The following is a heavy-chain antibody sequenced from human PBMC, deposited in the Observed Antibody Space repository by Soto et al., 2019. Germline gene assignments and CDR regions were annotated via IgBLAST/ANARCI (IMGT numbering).Heavy chain of an antibody. CDR2: IYHSGST. CDR1: VGSISSGGYA. CDR3: ARAQGYYDSSGYYPGPYYYGMDV. D-gene: IGHD3-22*01. V-gene: IGHV4-30-2*01. J-gene: IGHJ6*02. Sequence: PSETLSLTCAVSVGSISSGGYAWSWIRQPPGKGLEWIGYIYHSGSTYYNPSLKSRVTISVDRSKNQFSLKLSSVTAADTAVYYCARAQGYYDSSGYYPGPYYYGMDVWGQGTTVTVSS.